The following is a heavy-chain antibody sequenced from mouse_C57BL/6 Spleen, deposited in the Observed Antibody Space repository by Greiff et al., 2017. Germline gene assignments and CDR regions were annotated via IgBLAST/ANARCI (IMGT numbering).Heavy chain of an antibody. D-gene: IGHD2-2*01. Sequence: VQLQQSGAELVRPGASVKLSCTASGFNIKDDYMHWVKQRPEQGLEWIGWIDPENGDTEYASKFQGKATITADTSSNTAYLQLSSLTSEDTAVYDCTTGLYYGNDVPYWGQGTLVTVSA. CDR2: IDPENGDT. CDR1: GFNIKDDY. J-gene: IGHJ3*01. CDR3: TTGLYYGNDVPY. V-gene: IGHV14-4*01.